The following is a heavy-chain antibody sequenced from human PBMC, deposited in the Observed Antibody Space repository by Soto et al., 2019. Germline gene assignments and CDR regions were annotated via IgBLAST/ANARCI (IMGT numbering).Heavy chain of an antibody. D-gene: IGHD6-25*01. CDR1: GYTFTSYG. CDR2: ISAFNGDT. J-gene: IGHJ4*02. Sequence: QVQLVQSGTEVKKPGASVNVSCKAFGYTFTSYGFSWVRQVPGQGLEWLGWISAFNGDTQYSQTMKGRLTVTTGTATTTVHMELRSLTPADTAVYYCAREAGWQRMVPYDWGQGTLVTVS. CDR3: AREAGWQRMVPYD. V-gene: IGHV1-18*04.